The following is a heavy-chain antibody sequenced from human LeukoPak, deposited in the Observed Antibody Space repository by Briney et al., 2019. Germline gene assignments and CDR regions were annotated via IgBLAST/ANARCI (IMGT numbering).Heavy chain of an antibody. D-gene: IGHD2-2*01. CDR3: ARDLNRSXSYXXXYYGVDV. CDR2: ISYDGDSK. CDR1: GFTFKNCA. Sequence: GRSLRLSCAASGFTFKNCALHWVRQAPGKGLEWVAVISYDGDSKFHADSVRGRFSISRDNSKNTLYLQMHSLRPEDTAVYFCARDLNRSXSYXXXYYGVDVWGQXTTVTVS. V-gene: IGHV3-30-3*01. J-gene: IGHJ6*02.